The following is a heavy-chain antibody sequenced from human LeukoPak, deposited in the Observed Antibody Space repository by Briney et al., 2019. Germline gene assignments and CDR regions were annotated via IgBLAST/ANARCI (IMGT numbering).Heavy chain of an antibody. Sequence: GGSLRLSCVASGFTFSSHSMSWVRQAPGKGLEWVSYFSGTSNTIYYADSVKGRFTISRDNAKNSLYLQMNSLRAEDTAVYYCARSTGELDYWGQGTLVTVSS. V-gene: IGHV3-48*01. CDR1: GFTFSSHS. J-gene: IGHJ4*02. CDR3: ARSTGELDY. D-gene: IGHD7-27*01. CDR2: FSGTSNTI.